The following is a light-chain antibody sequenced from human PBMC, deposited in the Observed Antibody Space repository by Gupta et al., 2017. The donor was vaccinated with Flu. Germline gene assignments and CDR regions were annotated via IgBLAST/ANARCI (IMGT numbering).Light chain of an antibody. J-gene: IGLJ1*01. CDR3: AAWDDSLNGHYV. CDR2: GNN. Sequence: TTSFSGSSSNIGSNYVNWYQQVPGTAPKLLIYGNNQRHSGVPDRFSGSKSGTSAALAISGLQSGDEADYYCAAWDDSLNGHYVFGTGTKVTVL. V-gene: IGLV1-44*01. CDR1: SSNIGSNY.